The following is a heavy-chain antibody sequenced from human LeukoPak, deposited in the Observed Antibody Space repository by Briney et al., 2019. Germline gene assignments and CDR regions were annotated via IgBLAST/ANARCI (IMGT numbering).Heavy chain of an antibody. D-gene: IGHD6-19*01. J-gene: IGHJ4*02. CDR1: GGSISSYY. CDR3: ARHGIAVAGYDF. CDR2: IYYSGST. Sequence: SETLSLTCTVSGGSISSYYWSWIRQPPGKGLEWIGYIYYSGSTNYNPSLKSRVTISVDTSKNQFSLKLSSVTAADTAVYYCARHGIAVAGYDFWGQGTLVTVSS. V-gene: IGHV4-59*08.